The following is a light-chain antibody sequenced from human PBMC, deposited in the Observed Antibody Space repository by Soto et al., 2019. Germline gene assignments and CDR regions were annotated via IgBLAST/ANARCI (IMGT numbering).Light chain of an antibody. CDR2: GAS. CDR1: QSVSSH. V-gene: IGKV3-11*01. CDR3: QQRTNWAYT. J-gene: IGKJ2*01. Sequence: EIVLTLSPATLSLSPGERATLSCRASQSVSSHLAWYQQKPGQAPRLLIYGASNRATGIPARFSGSGSGTDFTLTISSLEPEDFAVYYCQQRTNWAYTFGQGTKLEIK.